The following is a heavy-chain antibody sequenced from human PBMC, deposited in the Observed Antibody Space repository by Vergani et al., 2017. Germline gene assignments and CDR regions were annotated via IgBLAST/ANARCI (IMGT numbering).Heavy chain of an antibody. CDR3: GXIAAAGRGLYYFDY. CDR2: IYYSGST. Sequence: QLQLQESGPGLVKPSETLCLTCTVSGGSISSSSYYWGWIRQPPGKGLEWIGSIYYSGSTYYNPSLKSRVTISVDTSKNQFSLKLSSVTAADTAVYYCGXIAAAGRGLYYFDYWGQGTLVTVSS. CDR1: GGSISSSSYY. D-gene: IGHD6-13*01. V-gene: IGHV4-39*01. J-gene: IGHJ4*02.